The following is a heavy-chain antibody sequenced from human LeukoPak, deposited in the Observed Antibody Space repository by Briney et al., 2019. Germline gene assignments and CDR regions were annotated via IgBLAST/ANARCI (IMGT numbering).Heavy chain of an antibody. V-gene: IGHV3-53*01. Sequence: GGPLRLSCAASGFTVNNNYMNWVRQGPGKGLEWVSVISSGGSTYYADSVTGRFTISRDNSKNTVYLQMNSLRVEDTAVYYCGRDLIGTAASWDCWGQGTLVTVSS. CDR2: ISSGGST. CDR1: GFTVNNNY. CDR3: GRDLIGTAASWDC. J-gene: IGHJ4*02. D-gene: IGHD6-25*01.